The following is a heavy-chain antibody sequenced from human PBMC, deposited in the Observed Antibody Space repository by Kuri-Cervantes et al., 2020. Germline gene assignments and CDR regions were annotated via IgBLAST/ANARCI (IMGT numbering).Heavy chain of an antibody. CDR2: ISYDGSNK. V-gene: IGHV3-30-3*01. CDR1: GFTFSSYA. D-gene: IGHD6-19*01. CDR3: ARDRSRWLASFDY. Sequence: GESLKISCAASGFTFSSYAMHWVRQAPGKGLEWVAVISYDGSNKYYADSVKGRFTISRDNSKNTLYLQMNSLRAEDTAVYYCARDRSRWLASFDYWGQRTLVTVSS. J-gene: IGHJ4*02.